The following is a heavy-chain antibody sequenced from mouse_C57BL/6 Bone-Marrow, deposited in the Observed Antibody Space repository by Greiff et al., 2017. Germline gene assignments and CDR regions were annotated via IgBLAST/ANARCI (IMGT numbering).Heavy chain of an antibody. D-gene: IGHD1-1*01. J-gene: IGHJ4*01. CDR1: GYTFTDYN. Sequence: VQLQQSGPELVKPGASVKMSCKASGYTFTDYNMHWVKQSHGKSLEWIGYINPNNGGTSYNQKFKGKATLTVNKSSSTAYRELRSLTSEDSAVYYCARSNYYGSSYAMDYWGQGTSVTVAS. CDR2: INPNNGGT. V-gene: IGHV1-22*01. CDR3: ARSNYYGSSYAMDY.